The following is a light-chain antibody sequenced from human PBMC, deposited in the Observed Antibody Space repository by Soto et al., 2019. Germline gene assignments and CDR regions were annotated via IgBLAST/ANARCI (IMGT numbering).Light chain of an antibody. Sequence: DIQMTQSPSSVSAAVGDRVTITRRAGQGIRTSLAWYQQKPGEATQLLMYTASSLQDGVPSRFSGSGSGTDFTLTISSLQPEDFATSYCQHSKTNSLPITFGQGTRLEIK. V-gene: IGKV1-12*01. J-gene: IGKJ5*01. CDR3: QHSKTNSLPIT. CDR1: QGIRTS. CDR2: TAS.